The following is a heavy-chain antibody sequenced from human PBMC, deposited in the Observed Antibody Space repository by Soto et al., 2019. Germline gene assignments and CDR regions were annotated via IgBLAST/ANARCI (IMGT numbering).Heavy chain of an antibody. Sequence: ASVKVSCKASGYTFTSYGISWVRQAPGQGLEWMGWISAYNGNTNYAQKLQGRVTMTTDTSTNTAYMELRSLRSDDTAVYYCARVEVVPDAFDIWGQGTMVTVSS. CDR1: GYTFTSYG. CDR3: ARVEVVPDAFDI. D-gene: IGHD2-21*01. CDR2: ISAYNGNT. J-gene: IGHJ3*02. V-gene: IGHV1-18*01.